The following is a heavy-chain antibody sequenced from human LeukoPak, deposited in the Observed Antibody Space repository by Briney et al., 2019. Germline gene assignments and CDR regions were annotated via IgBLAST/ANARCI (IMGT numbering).Heavy chain of an antibody. CDR2: INHSGST. D-gene: IGHD3-3*01. V-gene: IGHV4-34*01. CDR3: ARASITIFGVVIDY. CDR1: GGSFSGYY. J-gene: IGHJ4*02. Sequence: SETLSLTCAVYGGSFSGYYWSCVPHPPGKRREGSGEINHSGSTNYNPSLKSRVTISVDTSKNQLSLKLSSVTAADTAVYYCARASITIFGVVIDYWGQGTLVTVPS.